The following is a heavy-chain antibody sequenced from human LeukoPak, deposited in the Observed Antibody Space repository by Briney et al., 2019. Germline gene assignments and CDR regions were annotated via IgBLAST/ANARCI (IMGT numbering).Heavy chain of an antibody. CDR3: VAYNWNYPDY. V-gene: IGHV3-74*01. CDR1: GFTFSVYY. D-gene: IGHD1-1*01. Sequence: GGSLRLSCAASGFTFSVYYMYWVRQAPETGQVWVSRIRPDGRSTAYADSVKGRFTISRDNGKNTLYLQMNSLRAEDTAVYYCVAYNWNYPDYWGQGTLLTVSS. J-gene: IGHJ4*02. CDR2: IRPDGRST.